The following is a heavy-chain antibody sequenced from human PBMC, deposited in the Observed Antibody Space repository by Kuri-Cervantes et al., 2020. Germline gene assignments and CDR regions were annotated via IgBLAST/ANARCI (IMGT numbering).Heavy chain of an antibody. CDR1: GFTFSSSW. CDR3: AKAGGGYYYDTHDY. J-gene: IGHJ4*02. CDR2: IKCDGSEK. D-gene: IGHD3-22*01. V-gene: IGHV3-52*01. Sequence: GESLKISCAASGFTFSSSWMHWVCQAPEKGLEWVADIKCDGSEKYYVDSVKGRFTISRDNSKNTLYLQMNSLRAEDTAVYYCAKAGGGYYYDTHDYWGQGTLVTVSS.